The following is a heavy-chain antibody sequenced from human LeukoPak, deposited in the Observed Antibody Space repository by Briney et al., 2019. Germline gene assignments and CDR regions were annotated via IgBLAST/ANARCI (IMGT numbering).Heavy chain of an antibody. CDR2: ISASGSTT. Sequence: GGSLRLSCAASGFTFTDYAVGWVRQAPGQGLEWASTISASGSTTYYADSVRGRFTISRDNSKNTLSLQMSSLRAEDTAVYYCARRYYYGSGSYSGNYYYYYYMDVWGKGTTVTVSS. CDR1: GFTFTDYA. CDR3: ARRYYYGSGSYSGNYYYYYYMDV. D-gene: IGHD3-10*01. V-gene: IGHV3-23*01. J-gene: IGHJ6*03.